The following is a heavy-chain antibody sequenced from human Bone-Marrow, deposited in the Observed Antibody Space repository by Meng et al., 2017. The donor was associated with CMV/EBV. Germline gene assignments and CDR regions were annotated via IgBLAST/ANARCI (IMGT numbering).Heavy chain of an antibody. CDR3: AREGQLDADWFDP. D-gene: IGHD1-1*01. Sequence: GGSLRLSCAASGFTFSSYEMNWVRQAPGKGLEWVSYISSSGSTIYYADSVKGRFTISRDNAKNSLYLQMNSLRAEDTAVYYCAREGQLDADWFDPWGQGTLVTASS. CDR2: ISSSGSTI. J-gene: IGHJ5*02. V-gene: IGHV3-48*03. CDR1: GFTFSSYE.